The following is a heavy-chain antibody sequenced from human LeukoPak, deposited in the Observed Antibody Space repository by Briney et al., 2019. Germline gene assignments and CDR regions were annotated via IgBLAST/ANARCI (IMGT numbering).Heavy chain of an antibody. CDR3: ARDRDSKIVSLRFLEWLYPFDY. D-gene: IGHD3-3*01. Sequence: PGGSLRLSCAASGFTFSSFSMNWVRQAPGKGLEWVSSISSSSSYMYYADSVKGRFTISRDNAKNSLYLQMNSLRAEDTAVYYCARDRDSKIVSLRFLEWLYPFDYWGQGTLVTVSS. J-gene: IGHJ4*02. CDR1: GFTFSSFS. CDR2: ISSSSSYM. V-gene: IGHV3-21*01.